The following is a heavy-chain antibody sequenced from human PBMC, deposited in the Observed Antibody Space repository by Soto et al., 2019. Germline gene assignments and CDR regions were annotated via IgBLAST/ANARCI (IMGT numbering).Heavy chain of an antibody. J-gene: IGHJ5*02. CDR3: ARGDSLTSSWYWFDT. Sequence: VQSGAEVKKPGASVKVSCKTSGYTFITYEIIWVRQATGQGLEWMGWMNPRSGNTGYSQKFQGRVAMTRNTSINTAYMELTNLTSEDTAVYYCARGDSLTSSWYWFDTWGQGTLVTVSS. CDR2: MNPRSGNT. D-gene: IGHD6-13*01. CDR1: GYTFITYE. V-gene: IGHV1-8*01.